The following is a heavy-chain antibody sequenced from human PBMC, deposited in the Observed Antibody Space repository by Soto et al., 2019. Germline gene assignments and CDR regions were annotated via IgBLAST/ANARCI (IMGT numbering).Heavy chain of an antibody. CDR3: ARDSSLQQLVS. V-gene: IGHV1-69*13. Sequence: SVKVSCKASGYTFTICDISWVRQATGQGLEWMGGIIPIFGTANYAQKFQGRVTITADESTSTAYMELSSLRSEDTAVYYCARDSSLQQLVSWGQGTLVTVSS. D-gene: IGHD6-13*01. J-gene: IGHJ5*02. CDR2: IIPIFGTA. CDR1: GYTFTICD.